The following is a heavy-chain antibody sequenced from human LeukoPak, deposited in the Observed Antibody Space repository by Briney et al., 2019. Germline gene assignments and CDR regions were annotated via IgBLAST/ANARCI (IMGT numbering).Heavy chain of an antibody. J-gene: IGHJ4*02. CDR2: ISSSSSYI. CDR3: ARTTYGDQRFDY. Sequence: GRSLRLSCAASGFTFSSYSMNWVRQAPGKGLEWVSSISSSSSYIYYADSVKGRFTISRDNAKNSLYLQMNSLRAEDTAVYYCARTTYGDQRFDYWGQGTLVTVSS. V-gene: IGHV3-21*01. CDR1: GFTFSSYS. D-gene: IGHD2-2*01.